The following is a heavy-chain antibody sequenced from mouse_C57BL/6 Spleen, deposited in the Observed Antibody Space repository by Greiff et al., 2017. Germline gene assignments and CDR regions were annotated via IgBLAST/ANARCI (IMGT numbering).Heavy chain of an antibody. V-gene: IGHV1-62-2*01. J-gene: IGHJ2*01. Sequence: VQLQQSGAELVKPGASVKLSCKASGYTFTEYTIHWVQQRSGQGLEWIGWFYPGSGSIKYNEKFKDKATLTADKSSSTVYMELSRLTSEDSAVYVCARHEERDYYGSSLDYWGQGTTLTVSS. D-gene: IGHD1-1*01. CDR3: ARHEERDYYGSSLDY. CDR1: GYTFTEYT. CDR2: FYPGSGSI.